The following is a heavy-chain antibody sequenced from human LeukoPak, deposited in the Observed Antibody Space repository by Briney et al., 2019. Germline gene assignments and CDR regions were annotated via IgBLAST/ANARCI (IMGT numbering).Heavy chain of an antibody. CDR3: ATSHWGGRDY. V-gene: IGHV3-21*01. J-gene: IGHJ4*02. CDR2: ISSSSSYI. D-gene: IGHD3-16*01. CDR1: GFTFSSYS. Sequence: GGSLRLSCAASGFTFSSYSVNWVRQAPGKGLEWVSSISSSSSYIYYADSVKGRFTISRDNAKNSPYLQMNSLRVEDTAVYYCATSHWGGRDYWGQGTLVTVSS.